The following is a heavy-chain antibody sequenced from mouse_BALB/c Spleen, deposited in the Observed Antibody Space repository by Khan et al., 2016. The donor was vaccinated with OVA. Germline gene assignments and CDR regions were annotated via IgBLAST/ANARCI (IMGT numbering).Heavy chain of an antibody. J-gene: IGHJ3*01. CDR1: GFNIKDTY. V-gene: IGHV14-3*02. CDR3: ATLYGNPFVY. Sequence: EVQLQQSGAELVKPGASVKLSCTASGFNIKDTYIHWMKQRPEQGPEWIGRIDPANGDTEYDPKFQGKAPITADTSSNTAYLHLSILTSDDTAVYYCATLYGNPFVYWGQGTLVTVSA. CDR2: IDPANGDT. D-gene: IGHD2-1*01.